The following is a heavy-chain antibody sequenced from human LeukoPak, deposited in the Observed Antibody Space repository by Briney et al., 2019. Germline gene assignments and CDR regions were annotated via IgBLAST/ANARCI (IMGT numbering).Heavy chain of an antibody. CDR1: GGSFSGYY. CDR2: INHSGST. CDR3: ARVFGVRMITFGGVIAYNWFDP. Sequence: SETLSLTCAVYGGSFSGYYWSWIRQPPGKGLEWIGEINHSGSTNYNPSLKSRVTISVDTSKNQFSLKLSSVTAADTAVYYCARVFGVRMITFGGVIAYNWFDPWGQGTLVTVSS. J-gene: IGHJ5*02. V-gene: IGHV4-34*01. D-gene: IGHD3-16*02.